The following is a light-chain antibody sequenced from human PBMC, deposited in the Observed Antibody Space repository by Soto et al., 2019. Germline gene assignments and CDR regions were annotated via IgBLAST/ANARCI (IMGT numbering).Light chain of an antibody. CDR1: QDISVD. CDR2: SAS. J-gene: IGKJ5*01. Sequence: DIQMTQSPSSLSASVGDRVTSTCRASQDISVDLAWYQQKPGKVPKLLIHSASTLQSGVPSRFSGSGSGTDFTLTISSLQPEDVATYYCQKFNTAPLTFGQGTRLEIK. CDR3: QKFNTAPLT. V-gene: IGKV1-27*01.